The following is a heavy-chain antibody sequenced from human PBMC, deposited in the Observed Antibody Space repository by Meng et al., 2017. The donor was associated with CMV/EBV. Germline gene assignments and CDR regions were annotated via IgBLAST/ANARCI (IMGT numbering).Heavy chain of an antibody. V-gene: IGHV1-69*06. CDR2: IIPICGAA. D-gene: IGHD3-16*01. CDR3: ALWGGSLNRYFDY. CDR1: GGTFSSYA. Sequence: KAPGGTFSSYAISGVRQAPGQGLEWMGGIIPICGAANYAQKFQGRVTITADKSTSTDYMELSRLRSEDTAVYYCALWGGSLNRYFDYWGQGTLVTVSS. J-gene: IGHJ4*02.